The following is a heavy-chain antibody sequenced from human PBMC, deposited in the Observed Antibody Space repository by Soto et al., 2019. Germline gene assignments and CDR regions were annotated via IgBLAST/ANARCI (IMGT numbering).Heavy chain of an antibody. Sequence: SETLSLTCTVSGGSISSYYWSWIRQPPGKGLEWIGYIYYSGSTNYNPSLKSRVTIPVDTSKNQFSLKLSSVTAADTAVYYCARTAMVRGVIVFDYWGQGTLVTVSS. CDR2: IYYSGST. J-gene: IGHJ4*02. V-gene: IGHV4-59*08. CDR1: GGSISSYY. CDR3: ARTAMVRGVIVFDY. D-gene: IGHD3-10*01.